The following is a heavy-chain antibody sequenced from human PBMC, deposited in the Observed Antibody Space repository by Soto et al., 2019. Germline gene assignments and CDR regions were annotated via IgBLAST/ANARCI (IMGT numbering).Heavy chain of an antibody. J-gene: IGHJ6*02. CDR2: ISWNSGSR. D-gene: IGHD2-21*01. V-gene: IGHV3-9*01. CDR3: SKDIQGTMVIPHGMDV. Sequence: GGSRRPSCAVSGFTLAANAMHWDRQVPGKGMGWGSCISWNSGSRGKTDPTNGQVTITINNAKNTLYLQMNSRRAEDTAFDYCSKDIQGTMVIPHGMDVWGQGTTVTVSS. CDR1: GFTLAANA.